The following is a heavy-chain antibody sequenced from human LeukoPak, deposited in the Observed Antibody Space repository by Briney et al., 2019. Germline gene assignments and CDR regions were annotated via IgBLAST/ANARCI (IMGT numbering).Heavy chain of an antibody. CDR3: ARDDSSGWWGADAFDI. V-gene: IGHV3-33*01. Sequence: GGSLRLSCAASGFTFSSYGMHWVRQAPGKGLEWVAVIWYDGSNKYYADSVKGRFTISRDNAKNTLYLQMNSLRAEDTAVYYCARDDSSGWWGADAFDIWGQGTMVTVSS. D-gene: IGHD6-19*01. CDR2: IWYDGSNK. J-gene: IGHJ3*02. CDR1: GFTFSSYG.